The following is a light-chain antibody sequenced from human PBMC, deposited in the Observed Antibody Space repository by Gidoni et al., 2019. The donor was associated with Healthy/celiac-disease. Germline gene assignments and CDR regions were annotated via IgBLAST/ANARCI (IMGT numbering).Light chain of an antibody. J-gene: IGKJ5*01. V-gene: IGKV1-5*03. CDR2: KAS. CDR1: QSISSW. CDR3: QQYNSPIT. Sequence: DIQMTQSPSTLSASVGDRVTITCRASQSISSWLAWYQQKPGKAPKLLIYKASSLESGVPSRFSGSGSGTEFTLTISSLQTDDFATYYCQQYNSPITFGQGTRLEIK.